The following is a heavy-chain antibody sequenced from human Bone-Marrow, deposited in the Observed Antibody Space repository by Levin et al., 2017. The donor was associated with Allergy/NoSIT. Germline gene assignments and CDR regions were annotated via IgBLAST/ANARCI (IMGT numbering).Heavy chain of an antibody. Sequence: QTLSLTCTFSGFSLNTGEMRVSWIRQPPGKALEWLARIDWDDEKFYRTSLKTRLTISKDTSTNQVVLTMTNMGPDDTGTYFCARDEYSSPYFDYWGQGTLVTVSS. D-gene: IGHD6-6*01. CDR1: GFSLNTGEMR. CDR3: ARDEYSSPYFDY. CDR2: IDWDDEK. V-gene: IGHV2-70*04. J-gene: IGHJ4*02.